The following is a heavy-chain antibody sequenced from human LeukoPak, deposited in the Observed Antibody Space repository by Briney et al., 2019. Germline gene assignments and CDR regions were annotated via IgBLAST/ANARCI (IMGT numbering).Heavy chain of an antibody. Sequence: GGSLRHSCAPSGFTFSSYWMCWVRQIPGKGLEWVANIKQDGSETHYVDSVKGRFTISRDNSKNSLFLQMNSLRAEDTAVYYCARFSGLGSNWGRDYWGQGTLVTVSS. CDR2: IKQDGSET. J-gene: IGHJ4*02. V-gene: IGHV3-7*05. CDR1: GFTFSSYW. CDR3: ARFSGLGSNWGRDY. D-gene: IGHD7-27*01.